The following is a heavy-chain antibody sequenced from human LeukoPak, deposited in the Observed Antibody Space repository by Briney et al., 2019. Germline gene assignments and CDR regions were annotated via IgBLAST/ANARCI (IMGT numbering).Heavy chain of an antibody. D-gene: IGHD5-18*01. Sequence: SQTLSLTCTVSGGSISSGDYYWSWIRQPPGKGLEWIGYIYYSGSTYYNPSLKSRVTISVDTSKNQFSLKLSSVPAADTAVYYCARAHVDTAMVIFDYWGQGTLVTVSS. CDR1: GGSISSGDYY. J-gene: IGHJ4*02. CDR3: ARAHVDTAMVIFDY. V-gene: IGHV4-30-4*01. CDR2: IYYSGST.